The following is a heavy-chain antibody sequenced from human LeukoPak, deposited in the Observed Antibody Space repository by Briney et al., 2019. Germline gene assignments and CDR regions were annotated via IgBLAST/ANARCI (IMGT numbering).Heavy chain of an antibody. Sequence: QPGGSLRLSCAASGFTFSSYGMHWVRQAPGKGLEWVTFIRYDGSNKYYADSVKGRFTISRDNSKNTLYLQMNSLRAEDTAAYYCAKGSRAQGYYFDFWGQGTLVTVSS. CDR1: GFTFSSYG. V-gene: IGHV3-30*02. CDR2: IRYDGSNK. CDR3: AKGSRAQGYYFDF. D-gene: IGHD3-10*01. J-gene: IGHJ4*02.